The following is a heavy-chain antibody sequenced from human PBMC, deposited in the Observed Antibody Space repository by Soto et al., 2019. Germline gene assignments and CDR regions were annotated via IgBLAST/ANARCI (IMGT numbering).Heavy chain of an antibody. CDR3: ARERSTTMGSFDI. J-gene: IGHJ3*02. CDR2: IYPGDSDT. CDR1: GYSFTSYW. V-gene: IGHV5-51*01. D-gene: IGHD3-3*01. Sequence: GESQKISCKGSGYSFTSYWIGWVRQMPGKGLERMGIIYPGDSDTRYSPSFQGQVTISADKSISTAYLQWSSLKASDPAMYYCARERSTTMGSFDIWGQGTMVTVSS.